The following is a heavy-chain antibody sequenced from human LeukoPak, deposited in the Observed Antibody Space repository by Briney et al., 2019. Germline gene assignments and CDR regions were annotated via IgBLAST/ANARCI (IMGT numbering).Heavy chain of an antibody. CDR1: GYTFTNYG. J-gene: IGHJ4*02. Sequence: ASVKVSCKASGYTFTNYGISWVRQAPGQGLEWMGWISIYSGSTNYAQKLQGRVTMTTDTSTSTAYMELRNLRSDDTAVYYCARRPRWGLWEVALGDYWGQGTLVTVSS. D-gene: IGHD1-26*01. V-gene: IGHV1-18*01. CDR3: ARRPRWGLWEVALGDY. CDR2: ISIYSGST.